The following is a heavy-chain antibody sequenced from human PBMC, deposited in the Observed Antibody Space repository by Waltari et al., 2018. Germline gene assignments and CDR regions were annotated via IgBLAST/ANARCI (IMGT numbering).Heavy chain of an antibody. CDR1: GVSITSNRHY. J-gene: IGHJ3*01. CDR2: MSYTGAT. CDR3: ATYIGASVGTAAFDV. D-gene: IGHD5-12*01. V-gene: IGHV4-39*01. Sequence: VSGVSITSNRHYWGWIRQPPGQGLEWIGTMSYTGATYSSPSLDSRATVSRDTSKNQLSLKLVSVTAADTAVYYCATYIGASVGTAAFDVWGQGTMVTVSS.